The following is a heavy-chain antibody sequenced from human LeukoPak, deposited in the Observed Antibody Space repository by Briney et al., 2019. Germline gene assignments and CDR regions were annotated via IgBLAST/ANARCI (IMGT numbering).Heavy chain of an antibody. CDR3: ARALRQQLVTGLFDP. D-gene: IGHD6-13*01. J-gene: IGHJ5*02. V-gene: IGHV4-59*01. CDR1: GGSISSYY. Sequence: PSETLSLTCTVSGGSISSYYWSWIRQPPGKGLEWIGYISYSGSTNFNPSLKSRVTISVDTSKNQFSLELSSVTAADTAVYYCARALRQQLVTGLFDPWGQGTLVTVCS. CDR2: ISYSGST.